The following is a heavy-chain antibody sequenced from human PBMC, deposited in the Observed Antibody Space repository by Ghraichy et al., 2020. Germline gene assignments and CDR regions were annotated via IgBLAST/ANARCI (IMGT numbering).Heavy chain of an antibody. J-gene: IGHJ6*02. V-gene: IGHV3-30*18. CDR3: AKERDSSGYYSFRGDYYGMDV. Sequence: LSLTCAASGFTFSRYGMHWVRQAPGKGLEWVAVTSYDGNNKNYADSVKGRFSISRDNSKNTLYLQTNSLRPEDTAVYYCAKERDSSGYYSFRGDYYGMDVWGQGTTVTVTS. CDR1: GFTFSRYG. CDR2: TSYDGNNK. D-gene: IGHD3-22*01.